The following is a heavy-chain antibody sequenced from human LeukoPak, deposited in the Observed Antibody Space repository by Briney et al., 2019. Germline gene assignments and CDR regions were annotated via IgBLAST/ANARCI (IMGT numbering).Heavy chain of an antibody. V-gene: IGHV3-7*04. CDR3: ARLRPYSSDWYAYYGMDV. J-gene: IGHJ6*02. CDR1: GFTFSSYW. CDR2: IKHDGTQN. Sequence: GGSLRLSCVASGFTFSSYWMSWVRQAPGKGLEWVANIKHDGTQNYYVDSVKGRFTISRDHAKNSLYLQMNSLRAEETAVYYCARLRPYSSDWYAYYGMDVWGQGTTVTVSS. D-gene: IGHD6-13*01.